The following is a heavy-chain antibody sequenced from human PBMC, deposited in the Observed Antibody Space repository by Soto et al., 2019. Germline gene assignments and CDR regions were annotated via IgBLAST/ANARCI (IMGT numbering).Heavy chain of an antibody. Sequence: ASVKVSCKVSGYTLTELSMHWVRQAPGKGLEWMGGFDPEDGETIYAQKFQGRVTMTEDTSTDTAYMELSSLRSEDTAVYYCATTFEAIAAAGSFDYWGQGTLVTVSS. CDR3: ATTFEAIAAAGSFDY. CDR2: FDPEDGET. V-gene: IGHV1-24*01. D-gene: IGHD6-13*01. J-gene: IGHJ4*02. CDR1: GYTLTELS.